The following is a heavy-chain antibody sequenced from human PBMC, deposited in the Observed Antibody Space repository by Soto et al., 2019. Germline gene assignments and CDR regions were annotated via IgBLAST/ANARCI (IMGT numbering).Heavy chain of an antibody. CDR3: ATRIIQGYYDSVSWPNFKGDFDI. D-gene: IGHD3-22*01. CDR2: IIPIFGTA. V-gene: IGHV1-69*06. CDR1: GGTFSSYA. J-gene: IGHJ3*02. Sequence: SVKVSCKASGGTFSSYAISWVRQAPGQGLEWMGGIIPIFGTANYAQKFQGRVTITADKSTSTAYMELSSLRSEDTAVYYCATRIIQGYYDSVSWPNFKGDFDIWGQGTMV.